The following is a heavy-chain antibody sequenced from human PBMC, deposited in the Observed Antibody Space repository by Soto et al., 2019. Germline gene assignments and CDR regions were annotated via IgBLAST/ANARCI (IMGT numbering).Heavy chain of an antibody. Sequence: SETLSLTCAVYGGSFRGYFWSWIRQPPGKGLEWIGEINHSGITSYSPSLGSRVTTSVDTPKNQSSLRLRSVTAADTAIYYCARRFCSDSYCSYFDYWGRGTLVTVSS. J-gene: IGHJ4*02. CDR3: ARRFCSDSYCSYFDY. V-gene: IGHV4-34*10. CDR2: INHSGIT. CDR1: GGSFRGYF. D-gene: IGHD2-15*01.